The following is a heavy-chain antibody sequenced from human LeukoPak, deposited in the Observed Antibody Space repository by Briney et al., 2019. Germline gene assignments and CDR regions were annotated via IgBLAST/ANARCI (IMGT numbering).Heavy chain of an antibody. CDR3: ARDSSGEFDY. Sequence: PSETLSLTCTVSDGSISSSSYYWGWIREHPGKELKWIGSISYSGSTHYNPSLKSRVTISVDMSKNQFSLKLSSVTAADTAVYYCARDSSGEFDYWGQGTLVTVSS. CDR1: DGSISSSSYY. D-gene: IGHD3-22*01. CDR2: ISYSGST. J-gene: IGHJ4*02. V-gene: IGHV4-39*02.